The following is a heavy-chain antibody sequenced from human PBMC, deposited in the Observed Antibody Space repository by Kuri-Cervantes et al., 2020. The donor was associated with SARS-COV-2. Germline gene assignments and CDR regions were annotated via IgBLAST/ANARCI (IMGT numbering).Heavy chain of an antibody. CDR3: ARVAATTWGAFDI. J-gene: IGHJ3*02. V-gene: IGHV3-7*01. Sequence: GESLKISCAASGFIFSSYWMSWVRQAPGKGLEWVANIKQDGSEKYYVDSVKGRFTISRDNAKNSLYLQMNSLRAEDTAVYYCARVAATTWGAFDIWGQGTMVTVSS. CDR2: IKQDGSEK. D-gene: IGHD2-15*01. CDR1: GFIFSSYW.